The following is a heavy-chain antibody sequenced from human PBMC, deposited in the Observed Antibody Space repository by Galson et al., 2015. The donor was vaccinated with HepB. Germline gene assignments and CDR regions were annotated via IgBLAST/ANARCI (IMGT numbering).Heavy chain of an antibody. CDR2: ISSSAATI. V-gene: IGHV3-11*01. J-gene: IGHJ6*02. Sequence: SLRLSCAASGFIFSDYYMSWIRQAPGAGLEWVSYISSSAATIYYADSVKGRFTVSRDNAKNSLYLQMNSLRGEDTAIYYCARNLRIKTHYHYSYAMGVWGQGTTVTVSS. D-gene: IGHD3-16*01. CDR1: GFIFSDYY. CDR3: ARNLRIKTHYHYSYAMGV.